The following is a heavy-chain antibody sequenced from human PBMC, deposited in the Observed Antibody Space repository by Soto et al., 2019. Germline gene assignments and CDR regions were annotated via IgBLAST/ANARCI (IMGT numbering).Heavy chain of an antibody. CDR1: GFTFNSFA. Sequence: PGRYLRLSCAASGFTFNSFAMTWVRQAPGKGLEWVSIISSSGDGKYYVDSVKGRFTISRDNSRDTMHLQMNSLRAEDTALYYYTWTLFIAARGVELFYYWGQGALVTVSS. J-gene: IGHJ4*02. CDR2: ISSSGDGK. D-gene: IGHD6-6*01. V-gene: IGHV3-23*01. CDR3: TWTLFIAARGVELFYY.